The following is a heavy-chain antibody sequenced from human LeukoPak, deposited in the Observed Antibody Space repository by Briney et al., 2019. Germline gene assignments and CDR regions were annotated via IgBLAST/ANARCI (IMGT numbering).Heavy chain of an antibody. Sequence: ASVKVSCKASGYPFTSYGLTWVRQTLGQGLQWMGWIAAYNGATNYAQIFQGRISMTTDTSTNTGYMELRSLTSDDTAVYYCAREDSNSENFWGQGTLVTVSS. CDR2: IAAYNGAT. CDR1: GYPFTSYG. D-gene: IGHD2/OR15-2a*01. J-gene: IGHJ4*02. CDR3: AREDSNSENF. V-gene: IGHV1-18*01.